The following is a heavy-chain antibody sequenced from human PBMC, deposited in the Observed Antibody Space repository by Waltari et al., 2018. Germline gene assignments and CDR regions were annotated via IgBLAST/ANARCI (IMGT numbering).Heavy chain of an antibody. CDR1: GGSISSSSYY. V-gene: IGHV4-39*01. CDR3: ARPIQLWLNYYYMDV. D-gene: IGHD5-18*01. J-gene: IGHJ6*03. CDR2: IYYSGST. Sequence: QLQLQESGPGLVKPSETLSLTCTVSGGSISSSSYYWGWIRQPPGKGLEWIGSIYYSGSTYYNPSLKSRVTISVDTSKNQFSLKLSSVTAADTAVYYCARPIQLWLNYYYMDVWGKGTTVTVSS.